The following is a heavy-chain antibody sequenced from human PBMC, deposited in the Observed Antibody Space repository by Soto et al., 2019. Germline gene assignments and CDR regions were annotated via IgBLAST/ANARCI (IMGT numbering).Heavy chain of an antibody. J-gene: IGHJ6*02. CDR3: ARVPGYSSPYYGMDV. V-gene: IGHV4-30-4*01. CDR2: IYYSGRT. CDR1: RGSISSGDYY. Sequence: QVQLQESGPGLVKPSQTLSLTCTVSRGSISSGDYYWSWIRQPPGKGLEWIGYIYYSGRTYYNPYLKSRVTVSVDTSKNQFSLKLSSVTAADTAVYYCARVPGYSSPYYGMDVWGQGTTVTVSS. D-gene: IGHD6-13*01.